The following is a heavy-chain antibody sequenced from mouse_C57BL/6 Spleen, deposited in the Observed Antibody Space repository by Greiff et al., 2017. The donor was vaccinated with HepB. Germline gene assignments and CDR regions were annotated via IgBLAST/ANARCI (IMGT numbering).Heavy chain of an antibody. CDR3: TRYYDSYYGFDY. CDR1: GYTFTDYE. CDR2: IDPETGGT. Sequence: QVQLQQSGAELVRPGASVKLSCKASGYTFTDYEMHWVKQTPVHGLEWIGAIDPETGGTAYNQKFKGKAILTADKSSSTAYMQLSSLTSEDSAVYYGTRYYDSYYGFDYWGQGTTVTVSS. V-gene: IGHV1-15*01. J-gene: IGHJ2*01. D-gene: IGHD2-3*01.